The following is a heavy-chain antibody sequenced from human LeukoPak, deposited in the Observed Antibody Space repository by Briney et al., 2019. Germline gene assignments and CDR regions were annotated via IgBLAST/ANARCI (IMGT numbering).Heavy chain of an antibody. CDR3: ARTNPVYGDYDY. J-gene: IGHJ4*02. V-gene: IGHV3-53*01. D-gene: IGHD4-17*01. CDR1: GFSVNDNY. Sequence: GGSLRLSCAVSGFSVNDNYMSWVRQAPGKGLQWVSVMFPDGRTYYADSVKGRFTISRDLARNTLLLQMHSLRADDTAVHYCARTNPVYGDYDYWAQGTLVTVSS. CDR2: MFPDGRT.